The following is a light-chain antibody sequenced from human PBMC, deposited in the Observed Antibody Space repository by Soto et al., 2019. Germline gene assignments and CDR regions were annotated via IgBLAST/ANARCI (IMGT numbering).Light chain of an antibody. CDR3: QQYSNWPSMT. CDR2: GAS. J-gene: IGKJ5*01. CDR1: QSVGGN. V-gene: IGKV3-15*01. Sequence: EIVMTQPQANLSVSPGERATLSCRASQSVGGNLAWYQQRPGQAPRLLIYGASTRATGIAARFSGSGSGTEFTLTISSLQSEDFAVYSCQQYSNWPSMTFGQGTQLDIK.